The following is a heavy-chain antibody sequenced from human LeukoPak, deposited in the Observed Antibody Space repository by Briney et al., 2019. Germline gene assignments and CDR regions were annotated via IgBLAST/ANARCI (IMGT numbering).Heavy chain of an antibody. CDR1: GYTFTGYY. Sequence: ASVKVSCKASGYTFTGYYMHWVRQAPGQGLEWMGWINPNSGGTNYAQKFQGRVTMTRDTSISTADMELSRLRSDDTAVYYCAREVDGYNYGIDYWGQGTLVTVSS. CDR2: INPNSGGT. D-gene: IGHD5-24*01. J-gene: IGHJ4*02. CDR3: AREVDGYNYGIDY. V-gene: IGHV1-2*02.